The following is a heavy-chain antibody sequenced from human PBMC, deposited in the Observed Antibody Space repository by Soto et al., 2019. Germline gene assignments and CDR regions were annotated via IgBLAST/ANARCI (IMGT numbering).Heavy chain of an antibody. J-gene: IGHJ6*02. D-gene: IGHD6-13*01. CDR2: IRSKAYGGTT. Sequence: HPGGSLRLSCTTSGFTFGDYAMSWSRQAPGKGLEWVGVIRSKAYGGTTDYAASVKGRFTIPRDDSKSIAYLQMNSLKSEDTGVYYCTKYTYTSRYAYYGMDVWGHGTTVTVSS. V-gene: IGHV3-49*03. CDR1: GFTFGDYA. CDR3: TKYTYTSRYAYYGMDV.